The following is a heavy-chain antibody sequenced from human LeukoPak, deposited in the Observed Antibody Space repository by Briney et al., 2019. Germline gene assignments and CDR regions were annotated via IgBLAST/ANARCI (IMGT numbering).Heavy chain of an antibody. J-gene: IGHJ4*02. CDR3: AREYSRSWYVGTPFDY. CDR2: INHSGST. D-gene: IGHD6-13*01. V-gene: IGHV4-34*01. Sequence: SETLSLTCAVYGGSFSGYYWSWIRQPPGKGLEWIGEINHSGSTNYNPSLKSRVTISVDTSKNQFSLKLSSVTAADTAVYYCAREYSRSWYVGTPFDYWGQGTLVTVSS. CDR1: GGSFSGYY.